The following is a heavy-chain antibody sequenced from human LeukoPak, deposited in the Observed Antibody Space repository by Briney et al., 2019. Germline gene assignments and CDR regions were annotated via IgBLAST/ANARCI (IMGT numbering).Heavy chain of an antibody. D-gene: IGHD1-26*01. J-gene: IGHJ4*02. V-gene: IGHV3-53*01. CDR3: ARDPGVGATNGGGNDY. CDR2: IYSGGST. Sequence: GGSLRLSCAASGFTVSSNYMSWVRQAPGKGLEWVSVIYSGGSTYYADSVKGRFTISRDNYKNTLYLQMNSLRAEDTAVYYCARDPGVGATNGGGNDYWGQGTLVTVSS. CDR1: GFTVSSNY.